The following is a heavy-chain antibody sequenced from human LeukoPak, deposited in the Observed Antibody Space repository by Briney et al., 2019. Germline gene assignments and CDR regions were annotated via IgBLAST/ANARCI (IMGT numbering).Heavy chain of an antibody. D-gene: IGHD3-10*01. V-gene: IGHV4-61*02. J-gene: IGHJ4*02. Sequence: SETLSLTCTVSGGSISSGSYYWSWIRQPAGTGLEWIGRIYTSGSTNYNPSLKSRVTISVDTSKNQFSLKLSSVTAADTAVYYCARHGNYYGSGSYYWGQGTLVIVSS. CDR2: IYTSGST. CDR1: GGSISSGSYY. CDR3: ARHGNYYGSGSYY.